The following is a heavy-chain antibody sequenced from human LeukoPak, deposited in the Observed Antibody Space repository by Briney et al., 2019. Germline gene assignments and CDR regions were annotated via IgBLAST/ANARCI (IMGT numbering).Heavy chain of an antibody. D-gene: IGHD3-16*01. CDR3: ARVFMTPLDY. CDR2: ISAYNGNT. Sequence: GGSVKVSCKASGYTFTAYYMHWVRQAPGQGLEWMGWISAYNGNTNYAQKLQGRVTMTTDTSTSTAYMELRSLRSDDTAVYYCARVFMTPLDYWGQGTLVTVSS. CDR1: GYTFTAYY. J-gene: IGHJ4*02. V-gene: IGHV1-18*04.